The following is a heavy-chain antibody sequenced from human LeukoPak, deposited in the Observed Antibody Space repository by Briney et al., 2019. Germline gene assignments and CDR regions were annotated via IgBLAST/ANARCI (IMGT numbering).Heavy chain of an antibody. CDR2: ITGSAADT. CDR3: AKPTVGSGSHYGLDV. CDR1: GFTFSNYA. Sequence: GRSLRLSWAPSGFTFSNYAMSWVRQAPGKRLEWVAAITGSAADTDSADSVKGRFTISRDNSRNTLYLQMNSLRAEDTAVYYCAKPTVGSGSHYGLDVWGKGTTVTVSS. J-gene: IGHJ6*04. D-gene: IGHD3-10*01. V-gene: IGHV3-23*01.